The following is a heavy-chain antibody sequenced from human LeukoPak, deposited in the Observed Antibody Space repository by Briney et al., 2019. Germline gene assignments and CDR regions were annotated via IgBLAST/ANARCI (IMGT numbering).Heavy chain of an antibody. CDR2: ITYDGTNK. CDR3: ARSPTYYYMDV. J-gene: IGHJ6*03. V-gene: IGHV3-30-3*01. Sequence: GGSLRLSCAASGFTFTNYVIHWVRQPPSKGLEWLAVITYDGTNKYYADSVKGRFTISRDHSKSTVDLQMDSLGGADSAVYYCARSPTYYYMDVWGKGTTVTVSS. CDR1: GFTFTNYV.